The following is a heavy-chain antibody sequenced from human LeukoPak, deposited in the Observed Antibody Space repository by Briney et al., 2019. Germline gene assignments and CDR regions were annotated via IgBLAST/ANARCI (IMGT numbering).Heavy chain of an antibody. D-gene: IGHD5-18*01. CDR2: IYYSGST. V-gene: IGHV4-61*01. Sequence: KTSETLSLTCTVSGGSISSGSYDWSWIRQPPGRGLEWIAYIYYSGSTNYNPSLKSRFTISIDTSKNQFSLNLTSVTAADTAVYYCARGMGYSYGLYYFDYWGQGTPVTVSS. J-gene: IGHJ4*02. CDR1: GGSISSGSYD. CDR3: ARGMGYSYGLYYFDY.